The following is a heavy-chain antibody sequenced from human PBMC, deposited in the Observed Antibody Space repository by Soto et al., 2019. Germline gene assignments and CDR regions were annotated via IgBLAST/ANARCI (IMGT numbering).Heavy chain of an antibody. D-gene: IGHD1-26*01. CDR3: ARLFLSYQKDYYYGKDV. Sequence: GESLKISCKGSGYSFTSYWIGWVRQMPGKGLEWMGIIYPGDSDTRYSPSFQGQVTISTDKSISTSYLQWSSLKASDTAMYYCARLFLSYQKDYYYGKDVWGQGTTVTVSS. CDR1: GYSFTSYW. V-gene: IGHV5-51*01. CDR2: IYPGDSDT. J-gene: IGHJ6*02.